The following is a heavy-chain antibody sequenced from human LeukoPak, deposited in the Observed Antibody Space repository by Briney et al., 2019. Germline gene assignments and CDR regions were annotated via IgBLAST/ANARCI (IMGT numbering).Heavy chain of an antibody. J-gene: IGHJ6*02. CDR1: GGTFSSYA. Sequence: ASVKVSCEASGGTFSSYAISWVRQAPGQGLEWMGGIIPIFGTANYAQKFQGRVTITADESTSTAYMELSSLRSEDTAVYYCARATSYYYGMDVWGQGTTVTVSS. D-gene: IGHD1-26*01. V-gene: IGHV1-69*13. CDR3: ARATSYYYGMDV. CDR2: IIPIFGTA.